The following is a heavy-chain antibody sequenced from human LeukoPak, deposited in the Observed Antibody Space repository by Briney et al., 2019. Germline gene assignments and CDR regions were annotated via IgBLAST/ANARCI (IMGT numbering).Heavy chain of an antibody. J-gene: IGHJ4*02. CDR2: IIPIFGTA. CDR1: GYTFTSYA. V-gene: IGHV1-69*13. D-gene: IGHD3-10*01. Sequence: ASVKVSCKASGYTFTSYAMHWVRQAPGQGLEWMGGIIPIFGTANYAQKFQGRVTITADESTSTAYMELSSLRSEDTAVYYCARAGERPHWGQGTLVTVSS. CDR3: ARAGERPH.